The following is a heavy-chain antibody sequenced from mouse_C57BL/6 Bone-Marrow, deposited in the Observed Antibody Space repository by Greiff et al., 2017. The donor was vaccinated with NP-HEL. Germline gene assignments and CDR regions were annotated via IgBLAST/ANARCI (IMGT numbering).Heavy chain of an antibody. Sequence: QVQLQQSGAELVKPGASVKISCKASGYAFSSYWMNWVKQRPGKGLEWIGQIYPGDGDTNYNGKFKGKATLTADKSSSTAYMQLSSLTSEDSAVYVCARSGDGYSPFDYWGQGTTLTVSS. CDR3: ARSGDGYSPFDY. D-gene: IGHD2-3*01. CDR1: GYAFSSYW. V-gene: IGHV1-80*01. J-gene: IGHJ2*01. CDR2: IYPGDGDT.